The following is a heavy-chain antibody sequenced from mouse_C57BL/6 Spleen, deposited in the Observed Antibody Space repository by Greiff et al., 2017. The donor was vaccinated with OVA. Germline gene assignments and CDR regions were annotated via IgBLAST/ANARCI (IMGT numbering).Heavy chain of an antibody. CDR2: ISSGSSTI. V-gene: IGHV5-17*01. Sequence: EVKVVESGGGLVKPGGSLKLSCAASGFTFSDYGMHWVRQAPEKGLEWVAYISSGSSTIYYADTVKGRFTISRDNAKNTLFLQMTSLRSEDTAMYYCARGRGGYFDVWGTGTTVTVSS. J-gene: IGHJ1*03. CDR3: ARGRGGYFDV. CDR1: GFTFSDYG.